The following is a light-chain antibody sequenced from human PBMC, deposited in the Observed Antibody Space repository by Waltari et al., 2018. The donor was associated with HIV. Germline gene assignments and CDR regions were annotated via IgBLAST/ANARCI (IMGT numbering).Light chain of an antibody. CDR3: CSYAGSSTYV. J-gene: IGLJ1*01. Sequence: QSALTQPASVSGSPGQALTIPCTGTSSDVGGYNYVSWYQQQPGTAPKIMIYDVSKRPSGVSNRFSGSKSGHTASLTISGLQAEDEADYYCCSYAGSSTYVFGTGTKVTVL. CDR2: DVS. V-gene: IGLV2-23*02. CDR1: SSDVGGYNY.